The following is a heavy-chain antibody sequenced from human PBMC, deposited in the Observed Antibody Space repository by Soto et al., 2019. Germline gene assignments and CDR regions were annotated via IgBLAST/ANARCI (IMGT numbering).Heavy chain of an antibody. CDR1: GGSISSGDYY. CDR2: IYYSGST. Sequence: PSETLSLTCTVSGGSISSGDYYWSWIRQPPGKGLEWIGYIYYSGSTYYNPSLKSRVTISVDTSKNQFSLKLSSVTAADTAVYYCARDRPGYCSSTSCYRFNGPPPSWWFDPWGQGTLVTVSS. D-gene: IGHD2-2*01. J-gene: IGHJ5*02. CDR3: ARDRPGYCSSTSCYRFNGPPPSWWFDP. V-gene: IGHV4-30-4*01.